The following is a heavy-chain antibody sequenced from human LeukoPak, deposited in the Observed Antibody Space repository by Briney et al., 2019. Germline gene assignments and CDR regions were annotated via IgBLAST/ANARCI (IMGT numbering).Heavy chain of an antibody. J-gene: IGHJ4*02. CDR3: ARGPNDYGDYFYY. D-gene: IGHD4-17*01. CDR2: IHTSGST. V-gene: IGHV4-4*07. Sequence: SETLSLTCTVSGGSISSYYRSWIRQPAGKGPEWIGRIHTSGSTNYNPPLKRRVTMTIYTSKNQFSLKLSSVTAADTAVYYCARGPNDYGDYFYYWGQGTLVTVSS. CDR1: GGSISSYY.